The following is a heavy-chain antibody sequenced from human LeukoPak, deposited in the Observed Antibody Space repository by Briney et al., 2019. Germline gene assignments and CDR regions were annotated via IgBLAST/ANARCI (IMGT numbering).Heavy chain of an antibody. Sequence: GGSLRLSCAASGFTFSGSWVSWVRQAPGKGLEWVATIKGDGSGKFYVDSVKGRFAISRDDAKSSLFLQMDSLRSEDTAVYYCTKNTHDYWGQGTLVTVSS. D-gene: IGHD1/OR15-1a*01. CDR2: IKGDGSGK. CDR1: GFTFSGSW. J-gene: IGHJ4*02. CDR3: TKNTHDY. V-gene: IGHV3-7*01.